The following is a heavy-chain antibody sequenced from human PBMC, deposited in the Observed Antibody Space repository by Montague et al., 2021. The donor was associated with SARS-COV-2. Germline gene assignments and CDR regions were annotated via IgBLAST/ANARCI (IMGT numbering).Heavy chain of an antibody. D-gene: IGHD3-10*01. CDR1: GFTFSSYW. CDR2: IKQDGSEK. J-gene: IGHJ6*02. CDR3: ARDFYGSGSSYYYYGMDV. V-gene: IGHV3-7*01. Sequence: SLRLSCAASGFTFSSYWMSWVRPAPGKGLEWVANIKQDGSEKYYVDSVKGRFTISRDNAKNSLYLQMNSLRAEDTAVYYCARDFYGSGSSYYYYGMDVWGQGTTVTVSS.